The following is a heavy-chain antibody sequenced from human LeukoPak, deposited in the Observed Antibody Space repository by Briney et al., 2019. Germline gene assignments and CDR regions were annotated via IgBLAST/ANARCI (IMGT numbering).Heavy chain of an antibody. Sequence: ASVKVSCKASGYTFTSYGISWVRQAPGQGLEWMGWISAYNGNTNYAQKLQGRVTMTTDTSTSTAYLELRSLGSDDTAVYYCVRDGKYSYAPDKWGQGTLVTVSS. V-gene: IGHV1-18*01. CDR3: VRDGKYSYAPDK. CDR1: GYTFTSYG. J-gene: IGHJ4*02. CDR2: ISAYNGNT. D-gene: IGHD5-18*01.